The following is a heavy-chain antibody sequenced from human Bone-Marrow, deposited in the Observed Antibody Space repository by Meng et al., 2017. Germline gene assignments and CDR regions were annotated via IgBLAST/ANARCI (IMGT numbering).Heavy chain of an antibody. J-gene: IGHJ4*02. CDR2: IYYSGST. Sequence: QGQLQQAEPRLVRPSETLSLTCTVSGGSVSSGSYYWSWIRQPPGKGLEWIGHIYYSGSTNYNPSLKSRVTISVDTSKNQFSLKLSSVTAADTAVYFCARSSTSPASYFFDYWGQGTLVTVSS. D-gene: IGHD6-6*01. CDR1: GGSVSSGSYY. V-gene: IGHV4-61*01. CDR3: ARSSTSPASYFFDY.